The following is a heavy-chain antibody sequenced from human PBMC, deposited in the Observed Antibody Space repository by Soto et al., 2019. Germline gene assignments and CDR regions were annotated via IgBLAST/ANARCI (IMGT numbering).Heavy chain of an antibody. CDR3: ARESPIVVVVAAHGGYAFDI. V-gene: IGHV1-2*04. D-gene: IGHD2-15*01. Sequence: QVQLVQSGAEVKKPGALVKVSCKASGYTFTGYYMHWVRQAPGQGLEWMGWINPNSGGTNYAQKFQGWVTMTRDTSISTAYLELSRLRSDDTAVYYCARESPIVVVVAAHGGYAFDIWGQGTMDTVSS. CDR2: INPNSGGT. CDR1: GYTFTGYY. J-gene: IGHJ3*02.